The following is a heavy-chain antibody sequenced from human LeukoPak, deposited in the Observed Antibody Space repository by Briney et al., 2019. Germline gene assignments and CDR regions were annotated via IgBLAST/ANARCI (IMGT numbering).Heavy chain of an antibody. CDR2: IHTSGST. CDR1: RGSISSYY. D-gene: IGHD6-6*01. V-gene: IGHV4-4*07. J-gene: IGHJ4*02. Sequence: PSETLSLTCTVSRGSISSYYLSWIRQPAGKGLEWIGRIHTSGSTDYNPSLKSRVTMSLDMSCNQIPPMLKSVPTADTAVYYCAREGSMTARPRVSIDYWGQGTLVTVSS. CDR3: AREGSMTARPRVSIDY.